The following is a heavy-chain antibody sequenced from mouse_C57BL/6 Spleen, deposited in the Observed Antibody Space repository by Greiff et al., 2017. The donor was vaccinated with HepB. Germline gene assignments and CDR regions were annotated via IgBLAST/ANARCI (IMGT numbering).Heavy chain of an antibody. CDR3: TRGVSLYYGNYAWFAY. CDR1: GFTFSSYA. V-gene: IGHV5-9-1*02. CDR2: ISSGGDYI. Sequence: EVKLVESGEGLVKPGGSLKLSCAASGFTFSSYAMSWVRQTPEKRLEWVAYISSGGDYIYYADTVKGRFTISRDNARNTLYLQMSSLKSEDTAMYDCTRGVSLYYGNYAWFAYWGQGTLVTVSA. D-gene: IGHD2-1*01. J-gene: IGHJ3*01.